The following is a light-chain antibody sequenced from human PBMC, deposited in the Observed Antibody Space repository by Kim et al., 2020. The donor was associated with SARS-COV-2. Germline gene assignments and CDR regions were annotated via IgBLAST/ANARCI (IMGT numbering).Light chain of an antibody. CDR1: SANIGAGYD. J-gene: IGLJ2*01. CDR2: GNS. V-gene: IGLV1-40*01. Sequence: GQRVTISCTGSSANIGAGYDVHWYQQLPGTAPKLLIYGNSNRPAGVPDRFSGSKYGTSASLAITGLQAEDEADYYCQSYDSSLSVVFGGGTQLTVL. CDR3: QSYDSSLSVV.